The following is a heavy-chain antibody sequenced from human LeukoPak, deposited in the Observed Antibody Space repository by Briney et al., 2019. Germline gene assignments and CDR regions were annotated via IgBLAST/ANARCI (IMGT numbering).Heavy chain of an antibody. V-gene: IGHV3-30*02. Sequence: TGGSLRLSCAASGFSFSNYGMLWVRQAPGKGLEWMAFIRYDDSNKYYADSVKGRFTISRDNSKNTLSLQMDSLRTEDTSIYYCAKGAWAADGPMGNNFASWGQGTLVIVSS. J-gene: IGHJ4*02. CDR3: AKGAWAADGPMGNNFAS. CDR1: GFSFSNYG. D-gene: IGHD6-13*01. CDR2: IRYDDSNK.